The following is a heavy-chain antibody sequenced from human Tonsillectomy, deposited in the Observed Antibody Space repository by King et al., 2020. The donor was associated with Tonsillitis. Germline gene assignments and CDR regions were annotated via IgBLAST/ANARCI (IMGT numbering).Heavy chain of an antibody. J-gene: IGHJ6*02. CDR2: IYYSGST. CDR3: AREAAAGTGVGYYDYYGMDV. V-gene: IGHV4-59*01. Sequence: VQLQESGPGLVKPSETLSLTCTVSGGSISSYYWSWIRQPPGKGLEWIGYIYYSGSTNYNPSLKSRVTISVDTSKNQFSLKLSSVTAADTAVYYCAREAAAGTGVGYYDYYGMDVWGQGTTVTVSS. CDR1: GGSISSYY. D-gene: IGHD6-13*01.